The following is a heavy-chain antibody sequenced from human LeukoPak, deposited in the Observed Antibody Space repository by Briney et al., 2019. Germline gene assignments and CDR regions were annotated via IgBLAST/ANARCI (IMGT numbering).Heavy chain of an antibody. Sequence: SATLSLTCAAYGGSFSGYYWSWIRQPPGKGLEWIGEINHSGSTNYNPSLKSRVTISVDTSKNQFSLKLSSVTAADTAVYYCARGRTGSRITMKYFQHWGQGTLVTVSS. J-gene: IGHJ1*01. D-gene: IGHD3-22*01. CDR3: ARGRTGSRITMKYFQH. CDR1: GGSFSGYY. CDR2: INHSGST. V-gene: IGHV4-34*01.